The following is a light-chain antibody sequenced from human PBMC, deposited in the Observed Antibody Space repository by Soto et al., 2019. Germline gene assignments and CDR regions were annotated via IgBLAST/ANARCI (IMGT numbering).Light chain of an antibody. Sequence: DIQLTQSPSSLSASVGYRITITCRSSQSISRYLNWYQQRPGTAPKVLIFGANSLQSGVPSRFSGSGSGTEFTLTISSLQPEDFATYYCQQNYGTPGTFGQGTTVDIK. CDR2: GAN. CDR3: QQNYGTPGT. V-gene: IGKV1-39*01. J-gene: IGKJ1*01. CDR1: QSISRY.